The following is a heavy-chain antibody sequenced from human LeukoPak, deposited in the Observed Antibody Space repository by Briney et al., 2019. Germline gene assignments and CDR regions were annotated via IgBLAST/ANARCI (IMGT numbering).Heavy chain of an antibody. D-gene: IGHD2-2*01. Sequence: ASVKVSCKASGDTFTDYYMHWVRQAPGQGLEWMGWINPNSGGTKYAQQFQGRVTMTRDTSISTAYMELSSLGSDDTAVYYCATGGPLVVVAAAMRRFDYWGQGTLVTVSS. J-gene: IGHJ4*02. CDR3: ATGGPLVVVAAAMRRFDY. V-gene: IGHV1-2*02. CDR2: INPNSGGT. CDR1: GDTFTDYY.